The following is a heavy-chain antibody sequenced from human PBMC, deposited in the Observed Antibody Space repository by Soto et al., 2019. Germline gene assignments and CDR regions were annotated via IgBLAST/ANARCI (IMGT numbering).Heavy chain of an antibody. J-gene: IGHJ6*02. CDR3: ARAEGARQLWLLPRDYYYYYGMDV. D-gene: IGHD5-18*01. V-gene: IGHV3-30-3*01. CDR2: ISYDGSNK. CDR1: GFPFSSYA. Sequence: GGSLRLSCAASGFPFSSYAMHWVRQAPGKGLEWVAVISYDGSNKYYADSVKGRFTISRDNSKNTLYLQMNSLRAEDTAVYYCARAEGARQLWLLPRDYYYYYGMDVWGQGTTVTVSS.